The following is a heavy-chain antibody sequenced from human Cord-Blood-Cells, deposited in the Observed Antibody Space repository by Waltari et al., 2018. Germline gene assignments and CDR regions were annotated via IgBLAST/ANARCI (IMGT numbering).Heavy chain of an antibody. CDR2: ISYDGSNK. J-gene: IGHJ6*02. CDR1: GFTFRSYA. D-gene: IGHD1-1*01. CDR3: ARDRATGTTYYYYGMDV. V-gene: IGHV3-30-3*01. Sequence: QVQLVESGGGVVQPGRSLRLSCAASGFTFRSYAMHWVSQAPGKGLEWVAVISYDGSNKYYADSVKGRFTISRDNSKNTLYLQMNSLRAEDTAVYYCARDRATGTTYYYYGMDVWGQGTTVTVSS.